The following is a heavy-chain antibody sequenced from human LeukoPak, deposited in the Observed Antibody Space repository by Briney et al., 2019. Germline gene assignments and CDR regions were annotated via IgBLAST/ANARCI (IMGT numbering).Heavy chain of an antibody. J-gene: IGHJ4*02. V-gene: IGHV3-23*01. CDR3: AKEKTGKFDFDY. CDR1: GITIRTYA. Sequence: PGGSLRLSCAVSGITIRTYAMSWVRQAPGKGLEWVSSLSSGGGGSYYADSVKGRVTVSRDDSKNTLYLQMNSLRAEDTAVYYCAKEKTGKFDFDYWGQGTLVTVSS. D-gene: IGHD3-10*01. CDR2: LSSGGGGS.